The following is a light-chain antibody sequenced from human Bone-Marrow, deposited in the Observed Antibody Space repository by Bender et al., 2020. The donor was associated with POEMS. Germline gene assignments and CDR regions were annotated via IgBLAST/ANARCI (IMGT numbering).Light chain of an antibody. Sequence: QSALTQPASVSGSPGEPITVSCTATSSDIGDYKYVSWYQQHPGKAPKLMIYDNNYRPSGVSNRFSGSKSGNTASLTISGLQAEDEADYYCSSYTGINTLVFGGGTKVIVL. CDR3: SSYTGINTLV. CDR2: DNN. J-gene: IGLJ3*02. CDR1: SSDIGDYKY. V-gene: IGLV2-14*03.